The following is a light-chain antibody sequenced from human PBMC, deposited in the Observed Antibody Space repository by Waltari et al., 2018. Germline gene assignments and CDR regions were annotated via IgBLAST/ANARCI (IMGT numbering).Light chain of an antibody. Sequence: EIELTPSPGTLSLSPGERATLSCRASQSVAGSYLAWYQHKPGQVPRLLIYGASIRATGIPDRFSGSGSGTGFTLTISRLEPEDFAVYYCQQYGGSPYTFGQGTKLEIK. CDR3: QQYGGSPYT. V-gene: IGKV3-20*01. CDR1: QSVAGSY. CDR2: GAS. J-gene: IGKJ2*01.